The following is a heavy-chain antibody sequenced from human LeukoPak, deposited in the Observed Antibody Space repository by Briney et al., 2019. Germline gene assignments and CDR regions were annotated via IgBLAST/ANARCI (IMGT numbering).Heavy chain of an antibody. CDR1: GFTFSNAW. Sequence: GGSLRLSCAASGFTFSNAWMNWVRQAPGKGLEWVGRIKSKTDGGTTDYAAPVKGRFTISRDDSKNTLYLQMNSLRVDDTAVYRCAREGGSGWQRGLNWLDPWGQGTLVTVSS. CDR3: AREGGSGWQRGLNWLDP. V-gene: IGHV3-15*07. D-gene: IGHD6-19*01. CDR2: IKSKTDGGTT. J-gene: IGHJ5*02.